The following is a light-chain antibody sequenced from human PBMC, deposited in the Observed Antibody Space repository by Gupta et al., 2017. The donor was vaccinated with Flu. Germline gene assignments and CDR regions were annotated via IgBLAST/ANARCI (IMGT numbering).Light chain of an antibody. Sequence: MVTISCSGTSFNIANNYVSWYQQLPGTAPTLLLYDNTKRPSGIPDRFSGSKSVTSATLGITGLQTGDDAAYYCGTLYNSRSAGVFGGGTKLTVL. V-gene: IGLV1-51*01. CDR3: GTLYNSRSAGV. CDR1: SFNIANNY. CDR2: DNT. J-gene: IGLJ3*02.